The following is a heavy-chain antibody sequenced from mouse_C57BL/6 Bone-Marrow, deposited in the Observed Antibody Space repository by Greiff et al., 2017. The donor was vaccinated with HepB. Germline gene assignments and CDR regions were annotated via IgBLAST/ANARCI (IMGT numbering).Heavy chain of an antibody. CDR3: DREGITTVVATYYYAMDY. J-gene: IGHJ4*01. CDR1: GFNIKDYY. CDR2: IDPEDGET. Sequence: VQLQQSGAELVKPGASVKLSCTASGFNIKDYYMHWVKQRPEQGLEWIGRIDPEDGETKYAPKFQGKATITADTSSNTAYLQLSSLTSEDTAVYYCDREGITTVVATYYYAMDYWGQGTSVTVSS. D-gene: IGHD1-1*01. V-gene: IGHV14-2*01.